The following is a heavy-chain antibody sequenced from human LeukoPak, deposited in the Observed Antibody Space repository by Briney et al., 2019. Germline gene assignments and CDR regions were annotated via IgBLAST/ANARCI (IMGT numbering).Heavy chain of an antibody. CDR3: ARGLSDYYYDSSGYPL. CDR2: LNTNTGNP. Sequence: ASVKVSCKASGYTFTGYAMNWVRQAPGQGLEWMGWLNTNTGNPTYAQGFTGRFVFSLDTSVSTAYLQISGLKAEDTAVYYCARGLSDYYYDSSGYPLWGQGTLVTVSS. D-gene: IGHD3-22*01. J-gene: IGHJ4*02. V-gene: IGHV7-4-1*02. CDR1: GYTFTGYA.